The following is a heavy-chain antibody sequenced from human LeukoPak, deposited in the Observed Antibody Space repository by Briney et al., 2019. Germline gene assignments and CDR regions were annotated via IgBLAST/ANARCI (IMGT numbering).Heavy chain of an antibody. D-gene: IGHD4-17*01. CDR2: RKQDGSEK. CDR3: ARLPRYYGDYPAFDY. CDR1: GFTFNSYW. J-gene: IGHJ4*02. Sequence: GGSLRLSCAASGFTFNSYWMSWVRQAPGKGLEWVANRKQDGSEKYYVDSVKGRFTISRDNAKNSLYLQMNSLRAEDTAVYYCARLPRYYGDYPAFDYWGQGTLSPSPQ. V-gene: IGHV3-7*03.